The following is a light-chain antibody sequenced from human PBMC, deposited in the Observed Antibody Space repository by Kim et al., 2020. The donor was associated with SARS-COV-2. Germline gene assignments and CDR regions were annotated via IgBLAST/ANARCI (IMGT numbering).Light chain of an antibody. Sequence: ASVGDRVTITCRASQDIRNDLGWYQQNPGRATKRLIYGASSLQSGVPSRFSGSGSETEFTLTISSVQPEDFATYFCLQHSTYQITYGQGTRLEIK. CDR3: LQHSTYQIT. J-gene: IGKJ5*01. CDR1: QDIRND. CDR2: GAS. V-gene: IGKV1-17*01.